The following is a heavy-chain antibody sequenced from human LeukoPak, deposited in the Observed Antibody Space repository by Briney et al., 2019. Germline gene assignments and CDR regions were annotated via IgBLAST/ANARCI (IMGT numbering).Heavy chain of an antibody. V-gene: IGHV6-1*01. Sequence: SQTLSLTCAISGDSVSSNSVTRNWIRQSPSRGLEWLSRTYYRSTWYNDYAVSVRGRITVNPDTSKNQFSLHLNSVTPEDTAVYYCARRLTQYDCFDPWGQGILVTVSS. CDR1: GDSVSSNSVT. CDR3: ARRLTQYDCFDP. D-gene: IGHD2-2*01. J-gene: IGHJ5*02. CDR2: TYYRSTWYN.